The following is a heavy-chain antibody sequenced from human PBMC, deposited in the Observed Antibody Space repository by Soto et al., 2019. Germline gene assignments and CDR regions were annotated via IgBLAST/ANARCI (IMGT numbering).Heavy chain of an antibody. V-gene: IGHV4-59*08. Sequence: PSETLSLTCTVSGGSISSYYWSWIRQPPGKGLEWIGYIYYSGSTNYNPSLKSRVTISVDRSKNQFSLKLSSVTAADTAVYYCARAQELVGASFYWFDHWGQGTLVTVSS. D-gene: IGHD3-10*01. CDR2: IYYSGST. CDR3: ARAQELVGASFYWFDH. CDR1: GGSISSYY. J-gene: IGHJ5*02.